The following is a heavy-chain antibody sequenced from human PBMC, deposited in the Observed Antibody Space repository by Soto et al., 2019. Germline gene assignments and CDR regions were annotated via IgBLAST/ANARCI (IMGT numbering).Heavy chain of an antibody. D-gene: IGHD7-27*01. Sequence: QVELKESGPGLVKPSETLSLTCTVSGGSVSSGGFYYHWIRQPPGKGLEWMGCVYYGGFTNYSPPLKSRLTISVDTSTARTSLNLASVTSVDTAVYYCARQTAPWGFDVWGQGTTVTVSS. V-gene: IGHV4-61*08. J-gene: IGHJ6*02. CDR2: VYYGGFT. CDR1: GGSVSSGGFY. CDR3: ARQTAPWGFDV.